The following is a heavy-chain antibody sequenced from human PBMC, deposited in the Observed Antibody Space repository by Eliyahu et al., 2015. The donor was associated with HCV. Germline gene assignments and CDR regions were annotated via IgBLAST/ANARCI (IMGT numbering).Heavy chain of an antibody. V-gene: IGHV1-69*04. CDR2: IIPLLDII. D-gene: IGHD4-23*01. CDR1: GDPFSSYA. Sequence: QVQLVQSGAEVKKPGSSVKVSCKASGDPFSSYAISWVRQAPGQGLEWMGRIIPLLDIIHYAQKLQGRVTISADKSTSTAYMELSSLRSEDTAIYYCARVDYGDNSFHYWGQGTLVTVSS. CDR3: ARVDYGDNSFHY. J-gene: IGHJ4*02.